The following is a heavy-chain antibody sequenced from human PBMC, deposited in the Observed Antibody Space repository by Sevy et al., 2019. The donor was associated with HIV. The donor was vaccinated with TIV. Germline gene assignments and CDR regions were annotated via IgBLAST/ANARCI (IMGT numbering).Heavy chain of an antibody. CDR3: TKVSLRGTYIRGDFDH. Sequence: GGSLRLSCSAFGFNFQTFGMHWVRQAPGKGPEWLAVISSDGINHNYAASVKGRFTIYRDNSKSLLFLQMNSLTPNDTAVYFCTKVSLRGTYIRGDFDHWGQGTLVTVSS. CDR1: GFNFQTFG. J-gene: IGHJ4*02. CDR2: ISSDGINH. D-gene: IGHD3-10*02. V-gene: IGHV3-30*18.